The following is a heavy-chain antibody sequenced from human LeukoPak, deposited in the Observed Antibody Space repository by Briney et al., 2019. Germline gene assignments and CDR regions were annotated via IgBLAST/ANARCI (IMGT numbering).Heavy chain of an antibody. Sequence: GGSLRLSCAASGFTFSSYEMNWVRQAPGKGLEWVSYISSSGSTIYYADSGKGRFTISRDNAKNSLYLQMNSLRAEDTAVYYCASLNGYGDYVGDYFDYWGQGTLVTVSS. CDR2: ISSSGSTI. V-gene: IGHV3-48*03. D-gene: IGHD4-17*01. CDR3: ASLNGYGDYVGDYFDY. J-gene: IGHJ4*02. CDR1: GFTFSSYE.